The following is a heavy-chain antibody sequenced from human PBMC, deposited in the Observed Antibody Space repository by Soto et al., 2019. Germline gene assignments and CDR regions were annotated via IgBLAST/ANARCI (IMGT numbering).Heavy chain of an antibody. CDR1: GFSFDDYA. Sequence: EMQLVESGGGLVQPGRSLRLSCAASGFSFDDYAMHWVRQAPGRGLEWVSGITWSSGYIGYADSVKGRFTISKDNAKNSLYLKMNSLRPEDTAVYYCAKGTYDSSGYYTAPDYWGQGTLVTVSS. CDR3: AKGTYDSSGYYTAPDY. V-gene: IGHV3-9*01. J-gene: IGHJ4*02. CDR2: ITWSSGYI. D-gene: IGHD3-22*01.